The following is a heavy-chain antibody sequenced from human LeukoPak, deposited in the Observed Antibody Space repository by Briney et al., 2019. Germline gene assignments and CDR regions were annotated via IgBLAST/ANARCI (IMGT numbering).Heavy chain of an antibody. CDR3: AKSGLSRFDY. CDR1: GFTVSSTY. V-gene: IGHV3-53*01. D-gene: IGHD4/OR15-4a*01. CDR2: IYSGGST. Sequence: GGSLRLSCAASGFTVSSTYMSWVRQAPGKGLEWVSVIYSGGSTYYADSVKGRFTISRDNSKNTLSLQMNSLRAEDTAVYYCAKSGLSRFDYWGQGTLVTVSS. J-gene: IGHJ4*02.